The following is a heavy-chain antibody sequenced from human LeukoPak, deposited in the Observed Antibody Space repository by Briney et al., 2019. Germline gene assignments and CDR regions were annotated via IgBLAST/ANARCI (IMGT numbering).Heavy chain of an antibody. CDR3: ASDQRYYYDSSGYYYGWFDP. D-gene: IGHD3-22*01. V-gene: IGHV4-31*03. J-gene: IGHJ5*02. CDR1: GGSISSGGYY. Sequence: SETLSLTCTVSGGSISSGGYYWSWIRQHPGKGLEWIGYIYYSGSTYYNPSLKSRVTISVDTSKNQFSLKLSSVTAADTAVYYCASDQRYYYDSSGYYYGWFDPWGQGTLVTVSS. CDR2: IYYSGST.